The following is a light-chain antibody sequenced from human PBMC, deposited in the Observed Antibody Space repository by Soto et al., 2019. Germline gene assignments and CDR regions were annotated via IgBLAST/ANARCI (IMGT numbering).Light chain of an antibody. CDR3: QQYNSYSRT. Sequence: DIQMTQSPSTLSAFVGDRVTITCRASQSISSWLAWYQQKPGKAPKLLIYDASSLESGVPSRFSGSGSGTEFTLTISSLQPDDFATYDCQQYNSYSRTFGQGTKVEIK. V-gene: IGKV1-5*01. J-gene: IGKJ1*01. CDR1: QSISSW. CDR2: DAS.